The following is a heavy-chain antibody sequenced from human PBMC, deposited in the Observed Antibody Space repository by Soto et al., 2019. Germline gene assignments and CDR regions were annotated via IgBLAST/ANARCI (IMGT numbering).Heavy chain of an antibody. Sequence: GGSLRLSCAASGFTFSSYGMHWVRQAPGKGLEWVAVISYDGSNKYYADSVKGRFTISRDNSKNTLYLQMNSLRAEDTAVYYCAKESIAAAGTYYYYGMDVWGQGTTVTVSS. CDR1: GFTFSSYG. J-gene: IGHJ6*02. V-gene: IGHV3-30*18. CDR3: AKESIAAAGTYYYYGMDV. D-gene: IGHD6-13*01. CDR2: ISYDGSNK.